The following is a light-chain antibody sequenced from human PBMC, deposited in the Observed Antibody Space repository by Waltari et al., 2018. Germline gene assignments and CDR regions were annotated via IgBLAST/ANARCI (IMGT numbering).Light chain of an antibody. CDR1: QRIDTW. V-gene: IGKV1-5*03. CDR2: RAS. CDR3: LQYKIFGT. J-gene: IGKJ1*01. Sequence: DIQMTQSPSTLSASVGDRVTITCRASQRIDTWLAWYQQKPVKAPKHLIYRASSLQSGVPSGFSGSGSGTEFTLTITSLQPDDFATYYCLQYKIFGTFGQGTKVEIK.